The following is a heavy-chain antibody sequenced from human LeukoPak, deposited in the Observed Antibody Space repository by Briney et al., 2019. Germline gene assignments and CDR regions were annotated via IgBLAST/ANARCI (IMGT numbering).Heavy chain of an antibody. J-gene: IGHJ5*02. CDR3: AREAGGGSYGNWFDP. CDR1: GGSISSSSYY. V-gene: IGHV4-39*07. Sequence: SETLSLTCTVSGGSISSSSYYWGWIRQPPGKGLEWIGSIYHSGRTFYNPSLKSRVTISVDTSKNQFSLKLTSVTAADTAVYYCAREAGGGSYGNWFDPWGQGTLVTVSS. D-gene: IGHD1-26*01. CDR2: IYHSGRT.